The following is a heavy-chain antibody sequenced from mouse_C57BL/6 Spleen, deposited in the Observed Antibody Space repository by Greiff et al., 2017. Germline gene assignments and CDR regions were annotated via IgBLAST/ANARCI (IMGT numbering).Heavy chain of an antibody. CDR2: IYPGDGDT. V-gene: IGHV1-82*01. CDR1: GYAFSSSW. CDR3: ARSPDYEGDYFDY. D-gene: IGHD2-4*01. Sequence: VKLMESGPELVKPGASVKISCKASGYAFSSSWMNWVKQRPGKGLEWIGRIYPGDGDTNYNGKFKGKATLTADKSSSTAYMQLSSLTSEDSAVYFCARSPDYEGDYFDYWGQGTTLTVSS. J-gene: IGHJ2*01.